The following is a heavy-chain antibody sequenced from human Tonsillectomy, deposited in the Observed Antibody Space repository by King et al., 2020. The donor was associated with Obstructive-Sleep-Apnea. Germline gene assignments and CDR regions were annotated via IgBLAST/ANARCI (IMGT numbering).Heavy chain of an antibody. CDR2: ISGSGGST. J-gene: IGHJ6*02. Sequence: VQLVESGGGLVQPGGSLRLSCAASGFTFSSYAMSWVRQAPGKGLEWVSAISGSGGSTYYADSVKGRFTISRDNSKNTLYLQMNSLRAEDTAVYYCAKAGDYYGAGSDYGMDVWGQGTTVTVSS. CDR3: AKAGDYYGAGSDYGMDV. CDR1: GFTFSSYA. V-gene: IGHV3-23*04. D-gene: IGHD3-10*01.